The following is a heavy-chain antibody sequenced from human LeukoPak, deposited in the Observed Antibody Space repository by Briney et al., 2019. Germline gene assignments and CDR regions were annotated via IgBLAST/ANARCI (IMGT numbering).Heavy chain of an antibody. V-gene: IGHV3-21*01. CDR3: ARDWPTIAAAGTSPEYSQH. CDR1: GCTFSSYS. D-gene: IGHD6-13*01. J-gene: IGHJ1*01. Sequence: GGSLRLSCAASGCTFSSYSMNWVRQAPGKGLEWVSSISSSSSYIYYADSVKGRFTISRDNAKNSLYMQMNSLRAEDTAVYYCARDWPTIAAAGTSPEYSQHWGQGTLVTVSS. CDR2: ISSSSSYI.